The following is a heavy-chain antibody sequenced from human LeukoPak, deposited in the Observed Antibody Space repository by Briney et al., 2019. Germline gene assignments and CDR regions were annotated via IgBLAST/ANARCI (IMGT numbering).Heavy chain of an antibody. Sequence: PSETLSLTCVVSGGSISSGTYSWSWIRQPPGKGLEWIGYIYHSGTTYYNPSLKSRVTISVDTSENQFSLKLTSVTAADSAMYYCARYSGNYRFFDYWGQGTLVTVSS. D-gene: IGHD1-26*01. J-gene: IGHJ4*02. CDR3: ARYSGNYRFFDY. V-gene: IGHV4-30-2*05. CDR2: IYHSGTT. CDR1: GGSISSGTYS.